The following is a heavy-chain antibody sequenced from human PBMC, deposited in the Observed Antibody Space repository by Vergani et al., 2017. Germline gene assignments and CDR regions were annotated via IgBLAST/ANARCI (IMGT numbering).Heavy chain of an antibody. Sequence: QVQLQESGPGLVKPSETLSLTCTVSGDSISSYYWSWIRQPPGKGLEWIGYIYYSGSTNYNPSLKSRVTISVDTSKNQFSLKLSSVTAADTALYYCARDKYDSSGYYYPDWGQGTLVTVSS. J-gene: IGHJ4*02. CDR3: ARDKYDSSGYYYPD. CDR1: GDSISSYY. D-gene: IGHD3-22*01. V-gene: IGHV4-59*01. CDR2: IYYSGST.